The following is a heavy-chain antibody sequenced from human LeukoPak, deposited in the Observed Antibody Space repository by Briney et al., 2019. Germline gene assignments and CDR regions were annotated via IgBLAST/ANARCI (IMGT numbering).Heavy chain of an antibody. D-gene: IGHD3-3*01. CDR1: GGSFSGYY. V-gene: IGHV4-34*01. J-gene: IGHJ4*02. CDR3: AREGRIFGVVILGAIDY. Sequence: SETLSLTCAVYGGSFSGYYWSWIRQPPGKGLEWIGEINHSGSTNYNPSLKSRVTISVDTSKNQFSLKLSSVTAADTAVYYCAREGRIFGVVILGAIDYWGQGTLVTVSS. CDR2: INHSGST.